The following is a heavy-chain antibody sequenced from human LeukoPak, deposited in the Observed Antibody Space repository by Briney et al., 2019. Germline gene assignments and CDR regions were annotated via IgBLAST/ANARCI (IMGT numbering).Heavy chain of an antibody. D-gene: IGHD3-10*01. CDR1: GFTFSSNW. Sequence: GGSLRLSCATSGFTFSSNWMSWVRHVPGRGLDWVANIKPDGSAEYYAASVKGRFTVSRDNAKNSLYLQMNSLRAEDTALYYCAKEGFRNYYYGMDVWGQGTTVTVSS. V-gene: IGHV3-7*03. J-gene: IGHJ6*02. CDR2: IKPDGSAE. CDR3: AKEGFRNYYYGMDV.